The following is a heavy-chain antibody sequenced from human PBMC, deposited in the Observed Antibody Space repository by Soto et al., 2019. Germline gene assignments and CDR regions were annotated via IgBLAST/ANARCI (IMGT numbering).Heavy chain of an antibody. CDR2: IIPILGIA. V-gene: IGHV1-69*02. CDR1: GGTFSSYT. J-gene: IGHJ4*02. Sequence: QVQLVQSGAEVKKPGSSVKVSCKASGGTFSSYTISWVRQAPGQGLEWMGRIIPILGIAHYAQKFQGRVTXXXXXXXXXXXXXXXXXXXXXTAVXXXXXXXGDGGENYWGQGTLVTVSS. D-gene: IGHD2-21*02. CDR3: XXXXGDGGENY.